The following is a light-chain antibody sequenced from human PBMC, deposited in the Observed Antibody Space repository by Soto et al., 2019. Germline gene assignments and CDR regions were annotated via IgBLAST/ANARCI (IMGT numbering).Light chain of an antibody. CDR2: GAS. CDR3: QQYGRSPWT. Sequence: EIVVTQSPATLSVSPGKRVILSCGASHSISSNLAWYQQKPGQTPRLLIFGASARATGVPARFSGSGSGTEFTLTISRLEPADFAVYYCQQYGRSPWTFGQGTKVDIK. V-gene: IGKV3-15*01. CDR1: HSISSN. J-gene: IGKJ1*01.